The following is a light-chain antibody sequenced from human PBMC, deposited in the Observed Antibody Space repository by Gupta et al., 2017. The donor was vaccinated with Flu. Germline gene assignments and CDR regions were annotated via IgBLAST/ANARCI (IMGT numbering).Light chain of an antibody. Sequence: RVTISCSGISSNIGSNYAYWYQQLPGTAPKLLIYRNNQRPSGVPDRFSGSKSGTSASLAISGLRSEDEADYYCAAWDDSLSGWVFGGGTKLTVL. V-gene: IGLV1-47*01. CDR2: RNN. CDR1: SSNIGSNY. J-gene: IGLJ3*02. CDR3: AAWDDSLSGWV.